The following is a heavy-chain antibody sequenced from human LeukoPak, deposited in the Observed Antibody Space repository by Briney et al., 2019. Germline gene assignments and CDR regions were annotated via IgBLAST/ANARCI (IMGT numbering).Heavy chain of an antibody. J-gene: IGHJ3*02. CDR3: ARHGYSDAFDI. D-gene: IGHD3-22*01. CDR1: GGSISSYY. CDR2: ISYSGST. V-gene: IGHV4-59*01. Sequence: SETLSLTCTVFGGSISSYYWSWIRQPAGKGLEWIGYISYSGSTNYNSSLKSRVTISVDTSKNQISLRLSSVTAADTAVYYCARHGYSDAFDIWGQGTMVTVSS.